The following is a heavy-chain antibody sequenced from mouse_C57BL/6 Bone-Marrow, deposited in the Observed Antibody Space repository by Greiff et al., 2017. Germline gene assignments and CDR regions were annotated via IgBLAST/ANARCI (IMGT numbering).Heavy chain of an antibody. CDR2: IYPRSGNT. CDR3: ARYYYGSSYDWYFDV. J-gene: IGHJ1*03. D-gene: IGHD1-1*01. V-gene: IGHV1-81*01. Sequence: QVQLQQSGAELARPGASVKLSCTASGYTFTSYGISWVKQRTGQGLEWIGEIYPRSGNTYYNEKFKGKATLTADKSSSTAYMELRSLTSEDSAVYFCARYYYGSSYDWYFDVWGTGTTVTVSS. CDR1: GYTFTSYG.